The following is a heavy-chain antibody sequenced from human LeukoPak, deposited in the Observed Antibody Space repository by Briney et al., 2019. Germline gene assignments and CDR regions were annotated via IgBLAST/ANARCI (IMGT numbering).Heavy chain of an antibody. J-gene: IGHJ6*03. CDR1: GYTFTSYG. Sequence: ASVKVSCKASGYTFTSYGISWVRQAPGQGLEWMGWISAYNGNTNYAQKLQGRVTMTTDASTITAYLELRSLRSDDTAVYYCARSDWEGDYYMDVWGKGTTVTVSS. D-gene: IGHD1-26*01. CDR3: ARSDWEGDYYMDV. CDR2: ISAYNGNT. V-gene: IGHV1-18*01.